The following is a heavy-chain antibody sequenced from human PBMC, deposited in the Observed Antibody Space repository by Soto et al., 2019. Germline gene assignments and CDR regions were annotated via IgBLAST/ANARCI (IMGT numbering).Heavy chain of an antibody. J-gene: IGHJ3*02. CDR2: IRGDGSRE. CDR3: ARDVNYGDGTAYYDVFDI. CDR1: GFTFGNYW. V-gene: IGHV3-7*01. Sequence: DVQLVESGGDLVQPGGSLRLSCAASGFTFGNYWMAWVRQAPGKGLEWVANIRGDGSREYYLDSVRGRFSVSRDNAQESLYRQMTGLRVEDTAVYYCARDVNYGDGTAYYDVFDIWGQGTVVTVSS. D-gene: IGHD4-17*01.